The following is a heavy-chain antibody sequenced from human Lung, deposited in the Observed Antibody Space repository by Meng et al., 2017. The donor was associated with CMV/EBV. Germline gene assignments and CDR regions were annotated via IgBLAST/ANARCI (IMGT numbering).Heavy chain of an antibody. D-gene: IGHD6-19*01. J-gene: IGHJ6*02. CDR1: GGTFSSYA. Sequence: SVKVSXKASGGTFSSYAISWVRQAPGQGLEWMGGIIPIFGTANYAQKFQGRVTITTDESTSTAYMELRSLRSEDTAVYYCARENSSGWYDYYGMDVWGQGXTVTVSS. CDR2: IIPIFGTA. CDR3: ARENSSGWYDYYGMDV. V-gene: IGHV1-69*05.